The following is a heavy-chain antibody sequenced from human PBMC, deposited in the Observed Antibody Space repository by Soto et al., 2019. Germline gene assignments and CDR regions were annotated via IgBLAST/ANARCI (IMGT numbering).Heavy chain of an antibody. CDR3: ARSPGLGYYYDSSGYYFLDY. V-gene: IGHV1-69*06. CDR1: GGTFSSYA. D-gene: IGHD3-22*01. Sequence: SVKVSCKASGGTFSSYAISWVRQAPGQGLEWMGGIIPIFGTANYAQKFQGRVTITADKSTSTAYMELSSLRSEDTAVYYCARSPGLGYYYDSSGYYFLDYWGQGTLVTAPQ. J-gene: IGHJ4*02. CDR2: IIPIFGTA.